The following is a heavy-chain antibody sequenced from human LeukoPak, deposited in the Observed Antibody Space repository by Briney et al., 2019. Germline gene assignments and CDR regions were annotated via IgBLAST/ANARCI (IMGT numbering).Heavy chain of an antibody. CDR1: GFSLSTSGMS. J-gene: IGHJ6*02. V-gene: IGHV2-70*11. Sequence: SGPALVKPTQTLTLTCTFSGFSLSTSGMSVSWIRQPPGKALEWLARIDWDDDKYYSTSLKTRLTISKDTSKNQVVLTMTNMDPVDTATYYCARTRGPDSSDQQSYYYYGMDVWGQGTTVTVSS. D-gene: IGHD3-22*01. CDR2: IDWDDDK. CDR3: ARTRGPDSSDQQSYYYYGMDV.